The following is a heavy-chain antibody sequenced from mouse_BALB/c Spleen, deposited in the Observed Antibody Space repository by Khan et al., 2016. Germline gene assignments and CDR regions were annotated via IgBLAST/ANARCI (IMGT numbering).Heavy chain of an antibody. CDR2: IDPYNGGT. D-gene: IGHD2-4*01. V-gene: IGHV1S135*01. CDR3: AEKYYETIWFAY. Sequence: VRLQQSGPELMKPGASVKVSCKASGYSFTDYNMYWVKQSHGKSLEWIGYIDPYNGGTGYNQTFKGKATLTVDKSSSTAFMHLNSLTSEDSAVYSCAEKYYETIWFAYWGQGTLVTVSA. J-gene: IGHJ3*01. CDR1: GYSFTDYN.